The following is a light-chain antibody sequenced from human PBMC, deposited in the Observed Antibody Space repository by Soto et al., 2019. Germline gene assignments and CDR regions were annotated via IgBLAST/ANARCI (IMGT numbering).Light chain of an antibody. CDR3: QQYGSSPWT. V-gene: IGKV3-20*01. CDR1: QSVSSSY. Sequence: EIVLTQSPGTLSLSPGERATLSCRASQSVSSSYLAWYQQKPGLAPRLLMYGASSRATGIPERFIGSESGTDFTLIISRLEPEDFTVHYCQQYGSSPWTFGQGTKVEIK. CDR2: GAS. J-gene: IGKJ1*01.